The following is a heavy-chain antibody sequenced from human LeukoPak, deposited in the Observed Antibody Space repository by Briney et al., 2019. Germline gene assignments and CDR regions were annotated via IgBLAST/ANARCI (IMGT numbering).Heavy chain of an antibody. V-gene: IGHV4-39*01. Sequence: PSETLSLTCTVSGGSISSSSYYWGWIRQPPGKGLEWIGSIYYSGSTYYNPSLKSRVTISVDTSKNQFSLKLSSVTAADTAVYYCARGDPSRYCSGGSCYSVQLWFDYWGQGTLVTVSS. D-gene: IGHD2-15*01. CDR2: IYYSGST. CDR3: ARGDPSRYCSGGSCYSVQLWFDY. CDR1: GGSISSSSYY. J-gene: IGHJ4*02.